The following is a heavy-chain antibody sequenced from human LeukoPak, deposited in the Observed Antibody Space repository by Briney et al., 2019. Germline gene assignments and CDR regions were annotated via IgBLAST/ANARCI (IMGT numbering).Heavy chain of an antibody. CDR1: GYTFSSYG. J-gene: IGHJ5*02. Sequence: ASVKVSCKASGYTFSSYGISWVRQAPGQGLEWMGWISAYNGNTNYAQKLQGRVTITRDTSASTAYMEVRSLRSEDMAVYYCTRGETPGSYYRSWGQGTLVTVSS. V-gene: IGHV1-18*03. CDR3: TRGETPGSYYRS. D-gene: IGHD3-10*01. CDR2: ISAYNGNT.